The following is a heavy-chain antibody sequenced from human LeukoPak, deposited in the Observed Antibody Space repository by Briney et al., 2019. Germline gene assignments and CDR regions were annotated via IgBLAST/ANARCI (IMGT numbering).Heavy chain of an antibody. CDR2: IYYSGST. D-gene: IGHD3-10*01. CDR1: GGSIRSSSYY. V-gene: IGHV4-39*01. Sequence: SETLSLTCTVSGGSIRSSSYYWGWIRQPPGKGLEWIGSIYYSGSTYYNASLKSRGTISVDTSKNQFSLKLNSVTAADTAVYYCARRVFGSGRQDYWGQGTLVTVSS. J-gene: IGHJ4*02. CDR3: ARRVFGSGRQDY.